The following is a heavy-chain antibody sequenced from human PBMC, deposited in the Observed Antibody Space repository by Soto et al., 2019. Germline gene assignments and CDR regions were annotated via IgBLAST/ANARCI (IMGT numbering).Heavy chain of an antibody. CDR3: ARDLWGYCGTDCYPLDV. V-gene: IGHV4-59*01. Sequence: QVQLQESGPGLVKPSETLSLTCTVSGGTISRYYWSWIRQPPGKGLEWIGYMYNTWSTVYNPSFHRRVTIKVEPSKNQVSLKLMSVTAADTAVYYCARDLWGYCGTDCYPLDVWGQGTTVTVSS. CDR2: MYNTWST. CDR1: GGTISRYY. D-gene: IGHD2-21*02. J-gene: IGHJ6*02.